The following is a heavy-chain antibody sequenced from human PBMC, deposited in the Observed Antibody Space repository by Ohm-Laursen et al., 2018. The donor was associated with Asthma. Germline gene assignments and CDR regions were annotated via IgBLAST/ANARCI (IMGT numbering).Heavy chain of an antibody. V-gene: IGHV3-23*01. D-gene: IGHD2-21*02. J-gene: IGHJ4*02. CDR1: GFTFSSYA. CDR2: ISGSGGST. CDR3: AKRLRGVAVTATTYYFDY. Sequence: GSLRLSCAASGFTFSSYAMSWVRQAPGKGLEWVSAISGSGGSTYYADSVKGRFTISRDNSKNTVYLQMNGLRAEDTAVYYCAKRLRGVAVTATTYYFDYWGQGTLVTVPS.